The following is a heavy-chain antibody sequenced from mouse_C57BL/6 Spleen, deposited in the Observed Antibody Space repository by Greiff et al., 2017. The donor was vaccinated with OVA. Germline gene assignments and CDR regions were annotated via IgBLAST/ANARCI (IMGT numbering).Heavy chain of an antibody. V-gene: IGHV1-64*01. CDR2: IHPNSGST. J-gene: IGHJ2*02. D-gene: IGHD1-1*01. CDR1: GYTFTSYW. CDR3: ARRDYYYIDY. Sequence: QVQLQQPGAELVKPGASVTLSCKASGYTFTSYWMHWVKQRPGQGLEWIGMIHPNSGSTNYNEKFKSKATLTVDKSSRTAYMQLSSLTSEDSAVXYCARRDYYYIDYWGQGTSLTVSS.